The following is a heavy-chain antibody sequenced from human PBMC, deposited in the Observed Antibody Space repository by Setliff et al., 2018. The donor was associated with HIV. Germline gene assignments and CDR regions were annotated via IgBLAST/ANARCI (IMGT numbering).Heavy chain of an antibody. Sequence: SETLSLTCDLYGDSFSGFYWSWIRQPPGKGLEWVGHIDHNGVTAYSPSLKSRVTISVDMSKRQFSLKITSLTAADTAVYYCAREGPFHQTTHTSNFFVDYWGQGTLVTV. D-gene: IGHD2-2*01. CDR1: GDSFSGFY. CDR2: IDHNGVT. CDR3: AREGPFHQTTHTSNFFVDY. V-gene: IGHV4-34*01. J-gene: IGHJ4*01.